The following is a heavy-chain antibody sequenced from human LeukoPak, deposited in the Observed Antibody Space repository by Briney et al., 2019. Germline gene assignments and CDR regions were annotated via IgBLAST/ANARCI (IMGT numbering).Heavy chain of an antibody. V-gene: IGHV3-7*01. J-gene: IGHJ4*02. CDR1: QFTFTSYW. D-gene: IGHD5-18*01. CDR3: ARRGYGDY. Sequence: GGSLRLSCAASQFTFTSYWMSWIRQAPGKGLEWVANIKEDGSEKYYAASVKGRFTISRDNAKNSLYLQMNSLRAEDTAVYYCARRGYGDYWGQGTLVTVSS. CDR2: IKEDGSEK.